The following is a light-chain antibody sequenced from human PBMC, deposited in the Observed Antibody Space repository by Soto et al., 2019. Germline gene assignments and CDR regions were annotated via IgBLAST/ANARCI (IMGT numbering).Light chain of an antibody. CDR3: CSYAGSSTSYV. J-gene: IGLJ1*01. V-gene: IGLV2-23*01. CDR2: EGS. CDR1: SSDVGSYNL. Sequence: QLVLTQPASVSGSPGQSITISCTGTSSDVGSYNLVSWYQQHPGKAPKLMIYEGSKRPSGVSNRFSGSKSGNTASLTISGLQAEDEADYYCCSYAGSSTSYVFGTGTKVTVL.